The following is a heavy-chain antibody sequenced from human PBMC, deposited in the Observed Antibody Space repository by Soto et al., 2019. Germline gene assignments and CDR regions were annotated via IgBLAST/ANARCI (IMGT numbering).Heavy chain of an antibody. CDR2: IYYSGST. D-gene: IGHD3-3*01. Sequence: QLQLQESGPGLVKPSETLSLICTVSGGSISSNSHYWGWIRQPPGKGLEWIGSIYYSGSTHYNPSLQSRVTISVDTSKNQFSLKLSSVTAADTAVYYCARHSLFGVVIMWSFDYWGQGTLVTVSS. J-gene: IGHJ4*02. CDR1: GGSISSNSHY. CDR3: ARHSLFGVVIMWSFDY. V-gene: IGHV4-39*01.